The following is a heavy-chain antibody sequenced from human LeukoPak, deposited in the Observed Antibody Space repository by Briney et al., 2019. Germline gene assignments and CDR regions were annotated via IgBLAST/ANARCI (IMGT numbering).Heavy chain of an antibody. D-gene: IGHD2-2*01. CDR3: VRVPIVVVPAGVDDAFDI. J-gene: IGHJ3*02. Sequence: ASVKVSCKASGYTFTSYGISWVRQAPGQGLEWMGWISAYNGNTNYAQKLQGRVTMTTDTSTSTAYMELRSLRSDDTAVYYCVRVPIVVVPAGVDDAFDIWGQGTMVTVSS. CDR2: ISAYNGNT. V-gene: IGHV1-18*04. CDR1: GYTFTSYG.